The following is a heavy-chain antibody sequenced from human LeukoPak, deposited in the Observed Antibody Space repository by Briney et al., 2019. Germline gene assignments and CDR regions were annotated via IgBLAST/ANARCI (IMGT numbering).Heavy chain of an antibody. Sequence: SETLSLTCTVSGGSISSYYWSWIRQPPGKGLEWIGYIYYSGSTNYNPSLKSRVTISVDTSKNQFSLKLSSLTAADTAVYYCARSYDFWGGYDFDYWAREPWSPSPQ. CDR2: IYYSGST. CDR3: ARSYDFWGGYDFDY. J-gene: IGHJ4*02. V-gene: IGHV4-59*01. D-gene: IGHD3-3*01. CDR1: GGSISSYY.